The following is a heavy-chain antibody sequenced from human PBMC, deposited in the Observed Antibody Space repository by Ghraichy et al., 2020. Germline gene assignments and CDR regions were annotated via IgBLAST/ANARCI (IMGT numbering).Heavy chain of an antibody. CDR3: ARAPHSSSSH. Sequence: GGSLRLSCAASGFSFSSYWMTWVRQAPGKGLEWVANIKQDGSEKYYVDSVKGRFTISRDNAKNSLSLQMNSLRAEDTAVYYCARAPHSSSSHWGQGTLVTVSS. J-gene: IGHJ4*02. V-gene: IGHV3-7*01. CDR2: IKQDGSEK. CDR1: GFSFSSYW. D-gene: IGHD6-6*01.